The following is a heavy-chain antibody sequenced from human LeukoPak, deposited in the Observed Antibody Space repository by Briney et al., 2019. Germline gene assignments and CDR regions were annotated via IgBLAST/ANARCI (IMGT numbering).Heavy chain of an antibody. CDR3: ARDDSSGWELVDY. CDR1: GYTFTSYS. D-gene: IGHD6-19*01. V-gene: IGHV1-18*01. J-gene: IGHJ4*02. CDR2: ISTYNGNT. Sequence: ASSVKGSCKASGYTFTSYSSTWGRQAPGQGLEWMGWISTYNGNTNYAQKLQGRVTMTTDTSTSTAYMELRSLRSDDTAVYYCARDDSSGWELVDYWGQGTLVIVSS.